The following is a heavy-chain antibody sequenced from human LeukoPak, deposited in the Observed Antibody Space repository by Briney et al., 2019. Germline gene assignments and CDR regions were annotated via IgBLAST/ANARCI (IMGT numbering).Heavy chain of an antibody. J-gene: IGHJ4*02. CDR1: GFTFTDHR. Sequence: GESLESSFKGSGFTFTDHRRGWVRQMPGKGLEWMGFIYPGDSNTRYSPSFQGQVTISADKSISTAYLQWTSLKASDSATYYCARHDLGWRNSDYWGQGSLVSVSS. CDR3: ARHDLGWRNSDY. D-gene: IGHD6-19*01. CDR2: IYPGDSNT. V-gene: IGHV5-51*01.